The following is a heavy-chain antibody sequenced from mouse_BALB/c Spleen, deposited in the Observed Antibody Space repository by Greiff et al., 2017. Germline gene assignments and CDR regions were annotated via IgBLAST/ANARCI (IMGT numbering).Heavy chain of an antibody. CDR1: GFSLTSYG. V-gene: IGHV2-2*02. CDR3: ARSTMITTNYFDY. CDR2: IWSGGST. J-gene: IGHJ2*01. D-gene: IGHD2-4*01. Sequence: VQRVESGPGLVQPSQSLSITCTVSGFSLTSYGVHWVRQSPGKGLEWLGVIWSGGSTDYNAAFISRLSISKDNSKSQVFFKMNSLQANDTAIYYCARSTMITTNYFDYWGQGTTLTVSS.